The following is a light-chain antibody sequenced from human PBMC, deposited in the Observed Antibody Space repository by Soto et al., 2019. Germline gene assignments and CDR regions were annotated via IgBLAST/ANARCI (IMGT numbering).Light chain of an antibody. CDR1: SSDIGSYNR. Sequence: QSVLNQPPSVSGSPGQSVTISCTGTSSDIGSYNRVSWYQQPPGAAPKLMICEVNNRPSGVPERFSGSKSGNTASLTIFGLQAEDEADYYCSSFTTSDTYVFGTGTKVTVL. CDR3: SSFTTSDTYV. V-gene: IGLV2-18*02. J-gene: IGLJ1*01. CDR2: EVN.